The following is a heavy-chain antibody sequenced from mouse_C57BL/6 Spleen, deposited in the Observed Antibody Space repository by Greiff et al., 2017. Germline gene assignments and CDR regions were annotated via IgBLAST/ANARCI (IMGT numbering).Heavy chain of an antibody. Sequence: EVMLVESEGGLVQPGSSMKLSCTASGFTFSDYYMAWVRQVPEKGLEWVANINYDGSSTYYLDSLKGRFTISRDNAKNILYLQMSSLKSEDTATYYCARDNYNNFYLDYWGQGTPLTVSS. J-gene: IGHJ2*01. V-gene: IGHV5-16*01. CDR1: GFTFSDYY. D-gene: IGHD2-5*01. CDR2: INYDGSST. CDR3: ARDNYNNFYLDY.